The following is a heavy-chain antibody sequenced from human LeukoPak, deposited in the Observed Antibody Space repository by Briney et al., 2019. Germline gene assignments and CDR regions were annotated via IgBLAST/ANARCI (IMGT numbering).Heavy chain of an antibody. Sequence: PGGSLRLSCAASGFTFSSYGMHWVRQAPGKGLEWVAVIWNDGSQKYYADSVKGRFTISRDNSKNTLYLQMNSLRAKDTAVYYCARDKGPYYFDQWGQGTLLTVSS. J-gene: IGHJ4*02. CDR2: IWNDGSQK. CDR3: ARDKGPYYFDQ. V-gene: IGHV3-33*01. CDR1: GFTFSSYG.